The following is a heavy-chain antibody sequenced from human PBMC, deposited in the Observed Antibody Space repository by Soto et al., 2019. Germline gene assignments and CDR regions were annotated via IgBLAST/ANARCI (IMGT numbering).Heavy chain of an antibody. CDR1: GFTFGSYW. CDR2: ISDDSSYI. Sequence: PGGSLRLSCAASGFTFGSYWMSWVRQAPGKGLEWLSSISDDSSYIDYADSLRGRFTVSRDNARNSLYLQIDSLGVEDTAVYYCATPYYFNHWGPGTLVTVSS. V-gene: IGHV3-21*06. J-gene: IGHJ1*01. D-gene: IGHD3-16*01. CDR3: ATPYYFNH.